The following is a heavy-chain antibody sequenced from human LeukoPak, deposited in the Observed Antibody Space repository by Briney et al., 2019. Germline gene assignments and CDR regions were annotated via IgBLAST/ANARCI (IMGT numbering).Heavy chain of an antibody. CDR3: ARQGATTGTRFDY. D-gene: IGHD6-13*01. Sequence: SESLSLTCTVSGGSISSSSYYWGWIRQPPGKGLEWIGSISYSGSTYYIPSLKSRVTISVDTSKNQFSLKLNSVTAADTAVYYCARQGATTGTRFDYWGQGTLVTVFS. J-gene: IGHJ4*02. V-gene: IGHV4-39*01. CDR1: GGSISSSSYY. CDR2: ISYSGST.